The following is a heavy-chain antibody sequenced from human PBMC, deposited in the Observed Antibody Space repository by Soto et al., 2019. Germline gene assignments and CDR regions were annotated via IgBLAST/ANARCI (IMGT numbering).Heavy chain of an antibody. V-gene: IGHV3-7*03. CDR2: IKADGSET. D-gene: IGHD3-16*01. CDR3: AKGGHIDF. CDR1: GFSFSTYW. Sequence: RLSCVASGFSFSTYWMSWVRQVPGTGLEWVANIKADGSETHYVDSVRGRFTISRDNAKTSLYLQVNSLRAEDTAVYYCAKGGHIDFCGQGTLVTVSS. J-gene: IGHJ4*02.